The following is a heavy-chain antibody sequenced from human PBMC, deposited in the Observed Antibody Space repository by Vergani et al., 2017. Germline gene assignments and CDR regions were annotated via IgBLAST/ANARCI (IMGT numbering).Heavy chain of an antibody. J-gene: IGHJ4*02. V-gene: IGHV3-30*18. Sequence: QVQLVESGGGVVQPGRSLRLSCAASGFTFSSYGMHWVRQAPGKGLEWVAVISYDGSNKYYADSVKGRFTISRDNSKNTLYLQMNSLRAEDTAVYYCAKDLWQQLVHGGRPFDYWGQGTLVTVSS. CDR3: AKDLWQQLVHGGRPFDY. D-gene: IGHD6-13*01. CDR1: GFTFSSYG. CDR2: ISYDGSNK.